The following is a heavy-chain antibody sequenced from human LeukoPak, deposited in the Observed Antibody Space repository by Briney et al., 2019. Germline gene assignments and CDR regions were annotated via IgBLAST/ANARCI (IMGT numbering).Heavy chain of an antibody. CDR2: IIPIFGTA. J-gene: IGHJ4*02. CDR3: ASDTAMGTS. D-gene: IGHD5-18*01. Sequence: SVKVSCKASGYTFASYGISWVRQAPGQGLEWMGGIIPIFGTANYAQKFQGRVTITADESTSTAYMELSSLRSEDTAVYYCASDTAMGTSWGQGTLVTVSS. V-gene: IGHV1-69*13. CDR1: GYTFASYG.